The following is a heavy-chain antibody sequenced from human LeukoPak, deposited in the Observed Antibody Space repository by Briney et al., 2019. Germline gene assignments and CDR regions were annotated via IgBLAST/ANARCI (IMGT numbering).Heavy chain of an antibody. V-gene: IGHV3-23*01. D-gene: IGHD3-22*01. J-gene: IGHJ4*02. CDR2: ISGSSGST. Sequence: GGSLRLSCAASGFTFRSYAMSWVRQAPGKGLEWVSAISGSSGSTYYADSVKGRFTISRDNSRNTLYLQTNSLRAEDTAVYYCASYDSSGYYHYFDYWGQGTLVTVSS. CDR3: ASYDSSGYYHYFDY. CDR1: GFTFRSYA.